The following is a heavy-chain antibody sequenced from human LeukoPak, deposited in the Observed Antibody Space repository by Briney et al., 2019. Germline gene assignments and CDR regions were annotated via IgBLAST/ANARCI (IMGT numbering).Heavy chain of an antibody. D-gene: IGHD5-24*01. J-gene: IGHJ6*02. CDR2: ISSSSSYI. CDR3: ASGGRGDGYNQDYYYGMDV. CDR1: GFTFSSYA. Sequence: GGSLRLSCAASGFTFSSYAMSWVRQAPGKGLEWVSSISSSSSYIYYADSVKGRFTISRDNAKNSLYLQMNSLRAEDTAVYYCASGGRGDGYNQDYYYGMDVWGQGTTVTVSS. V-gene: IGHV3-21*01.